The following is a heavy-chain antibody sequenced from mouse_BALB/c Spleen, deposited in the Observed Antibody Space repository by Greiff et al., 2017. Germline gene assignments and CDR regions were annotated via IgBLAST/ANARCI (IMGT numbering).Heavy chain of an antibody. CDR3: ARSGLRAWFAY. D-gene: IGHD2-4*01. V-gene: IGHV1-9*01. Sequence: QVQLKQSGAELMKPGASVKISCKATGYTFSIYWIEWVKQRPGHGLEWIGEILPGSGSTNYNEKFKGKATFTADTSSNTAYMQLSSLTSEDSAVYYCARSGLRAWFAYWGQGTLVTVSA. CDR2: ILPGSGST. J-gene: IGHJ3*01. CDR1: GYTFSIYW.